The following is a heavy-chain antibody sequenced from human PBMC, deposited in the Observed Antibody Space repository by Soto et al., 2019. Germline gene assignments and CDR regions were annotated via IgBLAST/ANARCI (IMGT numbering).Heavy chain of an antibody. J-gene: IGHJ4*02. CDR1: GGSLSSSSYY. D-gene: IGHD5-12*01. CDR2: IYYSGST. Sequence: PSETMSLTCRVSGGSLSSSSYYWGWIRQPPGKGLEWIGSIYYSGSTYYNPSLKSRVTISVDTSKNQFSLKLSSVTAADTAVYYCAHGAVGGYGYWGQGTLVTVSS. CDR3: AHGAVGGYGY. V-gene: IGHV4-39*01.